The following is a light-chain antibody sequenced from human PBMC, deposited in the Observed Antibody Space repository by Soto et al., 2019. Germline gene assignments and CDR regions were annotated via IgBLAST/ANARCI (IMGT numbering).Light chain of an antibody. CDR3: QQYKTT. CDR2: DTS. Sequence: EIVLTQSPGTLSLSPGERATLSCRASQSVSNNYLAWYQQKPGQTPRLLIYDTSTRATGVPARFSGSRSGTEFTLTISSLQPDDVATYYCQQYKTTFGPGTKVDI. CDR1: QSVSNNY. V-gene: IGKV3-20*01. J-gene: IGKJ3*01.